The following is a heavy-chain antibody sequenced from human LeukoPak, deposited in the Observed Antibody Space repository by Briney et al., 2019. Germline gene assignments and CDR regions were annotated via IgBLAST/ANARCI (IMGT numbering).Heavy chain of an antibody. V-gene: IGHV3-33*06. J-gene: IGHJ4*02. D-gene: IGHD6-19*01. CDR2: IWYVGSNK. Sequence: GGSLRLSCAASGFTFSSYGMHWVRQAPGKGLEWVAVIWYVGSNKYYADSVKGRFTISRDNSKNTLYLQMNSLRAEDTAVYYCAKDRRSLLAVAGNFDYWGQGTLVTVSS. CDR1: GFTFSSYG. CDR3: AKDRRSLLAVAGNFDY.